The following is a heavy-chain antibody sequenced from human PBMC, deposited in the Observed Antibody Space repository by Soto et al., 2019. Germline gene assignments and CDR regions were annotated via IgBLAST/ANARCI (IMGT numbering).Heavy chain of an antibody. CDR1: GGTFSSYA. V-gene: IGHV1-69*01. D-gene: IGHD1-26*01. CDR3: ARETFGIEWELSNGMAV. Sequence: QVQLVQSGAEVKKPGSSVKVSCKASGGTFSSYAISWVRQAPGQGLGWMGGIIPIFGTANYAQKFQGRVTITAAESTSTAYMELSSLRSEDTAVYYCARETFGIEWELSNGMAVWGKGPTVTVSS. CDR2: IIPIFGTA. J-gene: IGHJ6*04.